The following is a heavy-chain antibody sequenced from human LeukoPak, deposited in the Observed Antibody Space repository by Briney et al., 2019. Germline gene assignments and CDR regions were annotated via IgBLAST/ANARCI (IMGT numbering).Heavy chain of an antibody. J-gene: IGHJ3*02. CDR1: GYSFTTYW. Sequence: GESLKISCKGSGYSFTTYWIGWVRQMPGKGLAWMGIIYPGDSDTRYSPSLQGQVTISADKSISTAYLQWSSLRASDTAMYYCATWGGGGSSTSHDAFDIWGQGTMVTVSS. CDR3: ATWGGGGSSTSHDAFDI. CDR2: IYPGDSDT. V-gene: IGHV5-51*01. D-gene: IGHD2-2*01.